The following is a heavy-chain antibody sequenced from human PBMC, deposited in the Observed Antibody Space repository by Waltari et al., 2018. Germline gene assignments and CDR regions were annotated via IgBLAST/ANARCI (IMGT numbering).Heavy chain of an antibody. CDR1: GGSISSGSYY. Sequence: QVQLQESGPGLVKPSQTLSLTCTVSGGSISSGSYYWSWLRQPAGKGLEWIGRIYTSGSTNYNPSLKSRVTISVDTSKNQFSLKLSSVTAADTAVYYCAREGFRMVREIDYWGQGTLVTVSS. CDR2: IYTSGST. V-gene: IGHV4-61*02. CDR3: AREGFRMVREIDY. J-gene: IGHJ4*02. D-gene: IGHD3-10*01.